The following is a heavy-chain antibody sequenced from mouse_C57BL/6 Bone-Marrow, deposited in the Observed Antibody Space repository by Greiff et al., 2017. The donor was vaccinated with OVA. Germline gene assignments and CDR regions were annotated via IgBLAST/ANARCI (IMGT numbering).Heavy chain of an antibody. D-gene: IGHD1-1*01. CDR1: GYTFTDYY. CDR3: ARPYYGSNFYCDY. CDR2: INPYNGGT. Sequence: VQLQQSGPVLVKPGASVKMSCKASGYTFTDYYMNWVKQSHGKSLEWIGVINPYNGGTSYNQKFKGKATLTVDKSSSTAYMELNSLTSEDSAVYYGARPYYGSNFYCDYWGQGTTLTVSS. J-gene: IGHJ2*01. V-gene: IGHV1-19*01.